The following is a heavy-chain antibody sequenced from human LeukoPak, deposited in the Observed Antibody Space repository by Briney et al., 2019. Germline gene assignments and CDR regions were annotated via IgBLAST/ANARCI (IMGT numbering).Heavy chain of an antibody. V-gene: IGHV3-30*02. CDR3: AKVPGYCSSTSCPYYYYMDV. D-gene: IGHD2-2*01. CDR2: IRYDGSNK. Sequence: GGSLRLSCAASGFTFSSYGMHWVRQAPGKGLEWVAFIRYDGSNKYYADSVKGRFTISRDNSKNTLYLQMNSLRAEDTAVYYCAKVPGYCSSTSCPYYYYMDVWGKGTTVTVSS. CDR1: GFTFSSYG. J-gene: IGHJ6*03.